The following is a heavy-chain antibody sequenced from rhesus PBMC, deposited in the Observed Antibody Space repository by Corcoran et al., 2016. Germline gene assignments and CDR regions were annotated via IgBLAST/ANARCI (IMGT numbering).Heavy chain of an antibody. CDR2: INGNSGST. CDR3: ASVLRGISYFDY. CDR1: GGSFSRYW. V-gene: IGHV4-80*01. Sequence: QVQLQESGPGLVKPSETLSLTCAVSGGSFSRYWWSWVRQPPGKGLEWIGEINGNSGSTNYNPSLNSRVTLSNDASKKQFSLRLSSVTAADTAVYYCASVLRGISYFDYWGQGVLVTVSS. J-gene: IGHJ4*01.